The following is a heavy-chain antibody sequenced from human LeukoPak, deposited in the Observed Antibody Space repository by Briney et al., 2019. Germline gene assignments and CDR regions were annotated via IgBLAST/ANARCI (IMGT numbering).Heavy chain of an antibody. CDR2: INHSGST. D-gene: IGHD2-2*01. CDR3: ARGYCSSTSCSWFDP. V-gene: IGHV4-34*01. J-gene: IGHJ5*02. CDR1: GGSFSGYY. Sequence: PSETLSLTCAVYGGSFSGYYWSWIRQPPGKGLEWIGEINHSGSTNYNPSLKSRVTISVDTSKNQFSLKLSSVTAADTAVYYCARGYCSSTSCSWFDPWGQGTLVTVSS.